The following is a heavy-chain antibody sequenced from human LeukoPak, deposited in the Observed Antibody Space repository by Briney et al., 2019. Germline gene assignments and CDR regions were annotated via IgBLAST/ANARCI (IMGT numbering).Heavy chain of an antibody. Sequence: SVKVSCKASGGTFSSYAISWVRQAPGQGLEWMGGITPIFGRANYAQKFQGRVTITAVESKSTAYMELRSLRSEDTAVYYCARGWLAETTVVTPYNYWGQGTLVTVSS. CDR2: ITPIFGRA. CDR1: GGTFSSYA. J-gene: IGHJ4*02. V-gene: IGHV1-69*13. CDR3: ARGWLAETTVVTPYNY. D-gene: IGHD4-23*01.